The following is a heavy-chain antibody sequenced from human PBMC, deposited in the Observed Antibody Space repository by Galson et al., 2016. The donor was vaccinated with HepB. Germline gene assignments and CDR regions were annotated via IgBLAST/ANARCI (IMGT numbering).Heavy chain of an antibody. CDR2: ISGSGGDRT. CDR3: ARDRGAVTVDAFDI. CDR1: GFSFSSYA. D-gene: IGHD2-21*02. V-gene: IGHV3-23*01. Sequence: SLRLSCAASGFSFSSYAMSWVRQAPGKGLEWVSAISGSGGDRTYYADSVKGRFTISRDNSKNTLYRKMNSLRAEDTAGYYCARDRGAVTVDAFDIWGQGTMVTVSS. J-gene: IGHJ3*02.